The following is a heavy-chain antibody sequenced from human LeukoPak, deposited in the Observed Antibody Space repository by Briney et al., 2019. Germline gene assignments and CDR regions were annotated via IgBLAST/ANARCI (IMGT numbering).Heavy chain of an antibody. CDR2: TYFRTKWYN. D-gene: IGHD3-22*01. V-gene: IGHV6-1*01. CDR3: ARAGQFWGSGYYYGDY. CDR1: GDSVSSKSAA. J-gene: IGHJ4*02. Sequence: SQTLSLTCAISGDSVSSKSAAWNWIRQSPSRGLEWLGRTYFRTKWYNDYAISVKSRITINPDTSENQFTLHLNSVTPEDTAVYYCARAGQFWGSGYYYGDYWGQGILVTVSS.